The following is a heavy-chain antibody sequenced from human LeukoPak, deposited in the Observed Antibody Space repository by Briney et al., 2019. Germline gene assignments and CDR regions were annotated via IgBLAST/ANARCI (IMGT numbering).Heavy chain of an antibody. J-gene: IGHJ4*02. V-gene: IGHV4-30-2*01. CDR2: IYHSGST. Sequence: TSETLSLTCAVSGGSISSGGYSWSWIRQPPGKGLEWIGYIYHSGSTYYNPSLKSRVTISVDRSKNQFSLKLSSVTAADTAVYYCARLCSGGYDIDYWGQGTLVTVSS. D-gene: IGHD5-12*01. CDR3: ARLCSGGYDIDY. CDR1: GGSISSGGYS.